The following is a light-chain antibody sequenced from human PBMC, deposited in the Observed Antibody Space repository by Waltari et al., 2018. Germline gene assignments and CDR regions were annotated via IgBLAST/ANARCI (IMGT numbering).Light chain of an antibody. V-gene: IGLV1-44*01. Sequence: QPVLTQPPSASGTPGQRVTISCSGSSSNIGSNPLNWYQQLPGMAPKLLIYNDGHRPSGVPYRFSGSKSGTSASLAISGLQSEDEADYYCAAWDDSLNRVFGTGTKVTVL. J-gene: IGLJ1*01. CDR1: SSNIGSNP. CDR3: AAWDDSLNRV. CDR2: NDG.